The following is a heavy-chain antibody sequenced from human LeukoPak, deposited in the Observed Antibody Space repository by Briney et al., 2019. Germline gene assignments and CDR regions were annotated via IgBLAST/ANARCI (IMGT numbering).Heavy chain of an antibody. CDR3: AGHYYGSGSYYLDDWFDP. J-gene: IGHJ5*02. Sequence: GGSLRLSCAASGFTFSSYAMSWVRQSPGKGLAWVSAISGSGGSTYYADSVKVRFTISRDNSKNTLYLQMNSLRAEDTAVYYCAGHYYGSGSYYLDDWFDPWGQGTLVTVSS. D-gene: IGHD3-10*01. V-gene: IGHV3-23*01. CDR1: GFTFSSYA. CDR2: ISGSGGST.